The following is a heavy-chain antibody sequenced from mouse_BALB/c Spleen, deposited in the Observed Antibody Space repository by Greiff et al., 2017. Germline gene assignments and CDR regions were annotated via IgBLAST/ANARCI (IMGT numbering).Heavy chain of an antibody. D-gene: IGHD2-4*01. CDR2: IYPGDGDT. J-gene: IGHJ3*01. Sequence: VQLQQSGAELMKPGASVKISCKATGYTFSSYWIEWVKQRPGQGLEWIGAIYPGDGDTRYTQKFKGKATLTADKSSSTAYMQLSSLASEDSAVYYCARSTMITTGWFAYWGQGTLVTVSA. CDR1: GYTFSSYW. CDR3: ARSTMITTGWFAY. V-gene: IGHV1-87*01.